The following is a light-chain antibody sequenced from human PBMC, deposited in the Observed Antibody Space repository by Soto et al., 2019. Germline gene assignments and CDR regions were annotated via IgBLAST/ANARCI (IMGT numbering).Light chain of an antibody. CDR1: SSDVGGYNY. J-gene: IGLJ2*01. CDR2: DVS. CDR3: SSSTRSSTPLV. Sequence: QSALTQPASVSGSPGQSITISCTGTSSDVGGYNYVSWYQQHPGKAPKLMIYDVSNRPSGVSNRFSGSKSGNTASLTSSGLQAEHEADYYCSSSTRSSTPLVFGGGSKVTVL. V-gene: IGLV2-14*01.